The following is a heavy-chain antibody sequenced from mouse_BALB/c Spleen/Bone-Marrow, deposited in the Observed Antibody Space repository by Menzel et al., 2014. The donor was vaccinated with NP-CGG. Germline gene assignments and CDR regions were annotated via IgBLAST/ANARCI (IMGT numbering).Heavy chain of an antibody. CDR2: ISSGGNT. Sequence: EVKLVESGGGLVKPGVSLKLSCAASGFTFSSYAMSWVRQTPEKRLEWVASISSGGNTYYPDSMKGRFTISRDNARNILYLQMSSLRSEDTAMYYCARGGELRPWFAYWGQGTLVTVSA. D-gene: IGHD2-4*01. V-gene: IGHV5-6-5*01. CDR1: GFTFSSYA. J-gene: IGHJ3*01. CDR3: ARGGELRPWFAY.